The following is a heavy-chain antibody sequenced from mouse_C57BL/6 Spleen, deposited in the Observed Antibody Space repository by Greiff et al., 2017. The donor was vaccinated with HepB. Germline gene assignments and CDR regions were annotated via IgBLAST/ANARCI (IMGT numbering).Heavy chain of an antibody. D-gene: IGHD4-1*01. V-gene: IGHV2-9*01. Sequence: VHLVESGPGLVAPSQRLSLTCTVSGFSFTSYGVDWVRQPPGKGLEWLGVIWGGGSTNYNSAHMSRLSISKDNSKSQGFLKMNSLQTDDTAMYYCAKRTNWDGYFDVWGTGTTVSVSS. J-gene: IGHJ1*03. CDR2: IWGGGST. CDR1: GFSFTSYG. CDR3: AKRTNWDGYFDV.